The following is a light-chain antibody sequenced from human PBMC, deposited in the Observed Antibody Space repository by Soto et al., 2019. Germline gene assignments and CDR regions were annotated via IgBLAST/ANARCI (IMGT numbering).Light chain of an antibody. Sequence: TVLTQPSCVSGADGQSSTMACAGTGSDVGGFNYVSWYQQHPGKAPKLLISDVYSRPSGISNRFSGSKSGNTASLTISGLQAEDEADYYCSSYTTSSSYVFGAGTKVTVL. CDR1: GSDVGGFNY. V-gene: IGLV2-14*01. CDR2: DVY. J-gene: IGLJ1*01. CDR3: SSYTTSSSYV.